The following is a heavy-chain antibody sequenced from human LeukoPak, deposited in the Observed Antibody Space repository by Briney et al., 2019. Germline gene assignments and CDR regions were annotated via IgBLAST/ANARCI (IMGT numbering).Heavy chain of an antibody. D-gene: IGHD4-11*01. J-gene: IGHJ4*02. CDR3: AREHSRLYSNYGRDFDY. V-gene: IGHV3-21*01. CDR1: GFTFSSYA. CDR2: ISSSSSYI. Sequence: GGSLRLSCAASGFTFSSYAMSWVRQAPGKGLEWVSCISSSSSYIYYADSVKGRFTISRDNAKNSLYLQMNSLRAEDTAVYYCAREHSRLYSNYGRDFDYWGQGTLVTVSS.